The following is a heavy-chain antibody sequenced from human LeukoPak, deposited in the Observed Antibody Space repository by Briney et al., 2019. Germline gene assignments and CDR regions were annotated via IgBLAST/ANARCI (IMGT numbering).Heavy chain of an antibody. CDR1: GFTVSSNY. CDR3: ARDQGSYCSGGSCYSGFDY. CDR2: IYSGGST. D-gene: IGHD2-15*01. V-gene: IGHV3-53*01. Sequence: GGSLSLSCAASGFTVSSNYMSWVRQAPGKGLEWVAVIYSGGSTYYADSVKGRFTISRDNSKNTLYLQMNSLRAEDTAVYYCARDQGSYCSGGSCYSGFDYWGQGTLVTVSS. J-gene: IGHJ4*02.